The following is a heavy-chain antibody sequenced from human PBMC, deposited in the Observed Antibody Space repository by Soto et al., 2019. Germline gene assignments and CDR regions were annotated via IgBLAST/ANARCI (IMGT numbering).Heavy chain of an antibody. CDR1: GFSFGVYW. J-gene: IGHJ5*02. Sequence: GGSLRLSCGASGFSFGVYWMSWVRQAPGKGLEWLATIKWDASEKKYVDSVKGRFTTSRDNAKNSLYLQMDSLRAEDTAIYYWFDPWGQGTLVTVSS. CDR3: FDP. CDR2: IKWDASEK. V-gene: IGHV3-7*01.